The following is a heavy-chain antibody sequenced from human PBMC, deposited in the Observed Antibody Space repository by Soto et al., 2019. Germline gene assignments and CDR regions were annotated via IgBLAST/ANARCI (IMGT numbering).Heavy chain of an antibody. Sequence: GASVKVSCKASGYTFTSYYMHWVRQAPGQGLEWMGITNPSGGSTSYAQKFQGRVTMTRDTSTSTVYMELSSLRSEDTAVYYCARDLRYYYDSSGYYYYGMDVWGQGTTVTVSS. V-gene: IGHV1-46*01. CDR3: ARDLRYYYDSSGYYYYGMDV. D-gene: IGHD3-22*01. J-gene: IGHJ6*02. CDR2: TNPSGGST. CDR1: GYTFTSYY.